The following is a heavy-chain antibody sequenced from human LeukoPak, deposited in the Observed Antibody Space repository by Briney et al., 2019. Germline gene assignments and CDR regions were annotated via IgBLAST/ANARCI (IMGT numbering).Heavy chain of an antibody. V-gene: IGHV3-23*01. J-gene: IGHJ4*02. CDR2: ISGSGGST. CDR3: AKTTAPETMVRLAY. CDR1: GFTFSSYA. Sequence: GSLRLSCAASGFTFSSYAMSWVRQAPGKGLEWVSAISGSGGSTYYADSVKGRFTISRDNSKNTLYLQMNSLRAEDTAVYYCAKTTAPETMVRLAYWGQGTLVTVSS. D-gene: IGHD3-10*01.